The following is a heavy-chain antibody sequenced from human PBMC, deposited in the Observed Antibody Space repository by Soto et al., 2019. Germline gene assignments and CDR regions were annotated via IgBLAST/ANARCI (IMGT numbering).Heavy chain of an antibody. Sequence: QVQLQQWGAGLLKPSETLSLTCAVYVGSFSGYYWSWIRQPPGKGLEYIGEINHSGSTNYNPSLKSRVTISVDTSKNQFSLKLSSVTAADTAVYYCARSYGGNSGTFDFWGQGTLVTVSS. CDR3: ARSYGGNSGTFDF. V-gene: IGHV4-34*01. J-gene: IGHJ4*02. CDR2: INHSGST. D-gene: IGHD4-17*01. CDR1: VGSFSGYY.